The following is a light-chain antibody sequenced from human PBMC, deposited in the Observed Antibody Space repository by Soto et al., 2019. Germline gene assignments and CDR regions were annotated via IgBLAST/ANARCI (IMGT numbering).Light chain of an antibody. Sequence: IVLTQSPGTLSLSPGERATLSCGARQSVSSKLAWYQQKPGQAPRLLIYGASTSATALPARFSGSGSGTEFTLTISSLEHEDFAVYYCQQRSNWHPTTFGQGTRLEIK. J-gene: IGKJ5*01. CDR3: QQRSNWHPTT. V-gene: IGKV3D-11*02. CDR1: QSVSSK. CDR2: GAS.